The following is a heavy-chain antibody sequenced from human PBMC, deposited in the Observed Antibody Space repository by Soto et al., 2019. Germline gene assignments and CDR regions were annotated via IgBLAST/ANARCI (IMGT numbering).Heavy chain of an antibody. J-gene: IGHJ3*02. CDR3: ATQCVVVTAIDAFDI. CDR2: ISGSEGST. D-gene: IGHD2-21*02. CDR1: GFTFRSYA. Sequence: GGSLRLSCAASGFTFRSYAMSWVRQSPGKGLEWVSAISGSEGSTYYADSVKGRFTISRDNSKNTLYLQMNSLRAEDTAVYYCATQCVVVTAIDAFDIWGQGTMVTVSS. V-gene: IGHV3-23*01.